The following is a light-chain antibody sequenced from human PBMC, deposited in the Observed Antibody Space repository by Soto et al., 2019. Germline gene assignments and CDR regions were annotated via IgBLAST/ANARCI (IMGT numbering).Light chain of an antibody. CDR1: QSVSNY. CDR2: DAS. V-gene: IGKV3-11*01. CDR3: QLYGTAQSPLT. J-gene: IGKJ4*01. Sequence: EIVLTQSPATLSLSPGERATLSCRASQSVSNYLAWYQQKPGQAPRLLIYDASNRATGIPARFSGSGSGTDFTLTVSSLGPEGCAVYFRQLYGTAQSPLTFGGGTKVDIK.